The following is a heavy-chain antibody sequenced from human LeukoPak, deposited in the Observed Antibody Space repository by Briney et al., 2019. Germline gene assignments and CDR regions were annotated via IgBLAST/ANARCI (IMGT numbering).Heavy chain of an antibody. J-gene: IGHJ5*02. V-gene: IGHV4-59*01. CDR1: GGSSSSYY. D-gene: IGHD2-8*01. CDR2: IYYSGST. Sequence: PSETLSLTCTVSGGSSSSYYWSWIRQPPGKGLEWIGYIYYSGSTNYNPSLRSRVTISVDTSKNQFALKLSSVTAADTAVYYCARAFRMYALHNWFDPWGQGTLVTVSS. CDR3: ARAFRMYALHNWFDP.